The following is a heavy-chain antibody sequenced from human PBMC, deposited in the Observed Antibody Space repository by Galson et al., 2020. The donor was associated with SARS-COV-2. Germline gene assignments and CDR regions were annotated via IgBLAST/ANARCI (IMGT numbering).Heavy chain of an antibody. D-gene: IGHD3-3*01. J-gene: IGHJ4*02. CDR2: IRGRFGST. Sequence: GGFLRLSCAASGLTFSSYAINWVRQAPGKWLESVSAIRGRFGSTYYADSVKGRFTIPRDNSKSTLHLQMNSLRAEDTAVYYCAKDGSTDFWSGYPIYYFDDWGQGTLVTVSS. V-gene: IGHV3-23*01. CDR1: GLTFSSYA. CDR3: AKDGSTDFWSGYPIYYFDD.